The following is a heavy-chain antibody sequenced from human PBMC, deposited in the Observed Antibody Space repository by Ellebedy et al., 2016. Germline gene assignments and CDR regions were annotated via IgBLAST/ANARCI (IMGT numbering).Heavy chain of an antibody. V-gene: IGHV3-33*01. CDR2: IWYDGSNK. CDR1: GFTFSSYG. D-gene: IGHD2-15*01. J-gene: IGHJ4*02. CDR3: ARVSGGSWSVDY. Sequence: GGSLRLSCAASGFTFSSYGMHWVRHAPGKGLEWVAVIWYDGSNKYYADSVKGRFTISRANSKNTLYLQMNTRRAEDTAVYYCARVSGGSWSVDYWGQGTLVTVSS.